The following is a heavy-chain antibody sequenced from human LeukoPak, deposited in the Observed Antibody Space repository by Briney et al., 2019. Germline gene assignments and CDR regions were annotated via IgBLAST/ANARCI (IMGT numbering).Heavy chain of an antibody. V-gene: IGHV4-4*09. CDR1: RGSISPYY. D-gene: IGHD1-1*01. J-gene: IGHJ4*02. CDR3: ARRRTTGTTGYFDY. Sequence: PSETLSLTCTLSRGSISPYYWSWIRQPPGKGLEWIGYISTSGSTNYNPSLKSRVTISVDTSKNQFSLNLSSVTAADTAVYYCARRRTTGTTGYFDYWGQGTLVTVSS. CDR2: ISTSGST.